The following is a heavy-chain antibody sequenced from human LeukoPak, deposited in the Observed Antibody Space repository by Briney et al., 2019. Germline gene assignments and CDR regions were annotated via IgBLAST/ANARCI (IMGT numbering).Heavy chain of an antibody. D-gene: IGHD2-21*02. J-gene: IGHJ6*02. CDR2: INQSGST. CDR3: ARGPRAGDWDSGMDV. CDR1: GGSFSGYY. V-gene: IGHV4-34*01. Sequence: SETLSLTCAVYGGSFSGYYWRWIRQHPGKGLEWIGEINQSGSTNYNPSLKSRVTISVDTSKNQFSLKLSSVTAADTAVYYRARGPRAGDWDSGMDVWGQGTTVTVSS.